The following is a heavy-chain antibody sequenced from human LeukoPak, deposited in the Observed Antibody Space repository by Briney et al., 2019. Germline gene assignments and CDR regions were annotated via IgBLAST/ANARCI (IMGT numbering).Heavy chain of an antibody. Sequence: GGSLRLSCAASGVSFSRTWMHWVRQAPGKGLVWVSHINSDGSTTYADSVKGRFTSSRDNAKNSLYLQMNSLRAEDTAVYYCARSRGYAALPDLWGRGTLVTVSS. CDR3: ARSRGYAALPDL. CDR2: INSDGST. V-gene: IGHV3-74*01. J-gene: IGHJ2*01. CDR1: GVSFSRTW. D-gene: IGHD5-12*01.